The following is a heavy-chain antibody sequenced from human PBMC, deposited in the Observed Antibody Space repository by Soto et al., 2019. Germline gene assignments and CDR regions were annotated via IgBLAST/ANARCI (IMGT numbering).Heavy chain of an antibody. CDR2: INHSGST. CDR1: GGSFSGYY. J-gene: IGHJ4*02. CDR3: ARDSYYYGSGSYYNPFDY. Sequence: QVQLQQWGAGLLKPSETLSLTCAVYGGSFSGYYWSWIRQPPGKGLEWIGEINHSGSTNYNPSCKSRVTISVDTSKNQFSLKLSSVTAADTAVYYCARDSYYYGSGSYYNPFDYWGQGTLVTVSS. V-gene: IGHV4-34*01. D-gene: IGHD3-10*01.